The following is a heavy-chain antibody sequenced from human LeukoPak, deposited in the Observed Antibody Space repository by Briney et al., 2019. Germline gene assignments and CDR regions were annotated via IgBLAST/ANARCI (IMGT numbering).Heavy chain of an antibody. V-gene: IGHV3-48*03. J-gene: IGHJ6*03. D-gene: IGHD6-19*01. Sequence: PGGSLRLSCAASGFTFSSYEMNWVRQAPGKGLEWVSYISSSGSTIYYADSVKGRFTISRDNAKNSLYLQMNSLRAEDTAVYYCARADSSGWKYYYYMDVWGKGTTVTISS. CDR1: GFTFSSYE. CDR2: ISSSGSTI. CDR3: ARADSSGWKYYYYMDV.